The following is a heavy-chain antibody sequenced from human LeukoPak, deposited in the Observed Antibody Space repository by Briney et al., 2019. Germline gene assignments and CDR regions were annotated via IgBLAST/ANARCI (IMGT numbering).Heavy chain of an antibody. CDR2: IIPIFGTA. J-gene: IGHJ5*02. V-gene: IGHV1-69*05. Sequence: GSSVNVSCKASGGTFSSYAISWVRQAPGQGLEWMGGIIPIFGTANYAQKFQGRDTITTDESTSTAYMELSSLRSEDTAVYYCARGPSRNNWFDPWGQGTLVTGSS. CDR3: ARGPSRNNWFDP. CDR1: GGTFSSYA.